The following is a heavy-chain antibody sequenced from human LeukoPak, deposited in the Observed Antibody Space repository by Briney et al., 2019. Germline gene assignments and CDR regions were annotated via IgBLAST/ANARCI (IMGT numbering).Heavy chain of an antibody. CDR2: IRYDGSNK. Sequence: GGSLRLSCAASGFTFSSYGMHWVRQAPGKGLEWVAFIRYDGSNKYYADSVKGRFTISRDNSKNTLYLQMNSLRAEDTAVYYCAKIPAPAFGGVIVSDYYYYMDVWGKGTTVTISS. D-gene: IGHD3-16*02. J-gene: IGHJ6*03. CDR1: GFTFSSYG. V-gene: IGHV3-30*02. CDR3: AKIPAPAFGGVIVSDYYYYMDV.